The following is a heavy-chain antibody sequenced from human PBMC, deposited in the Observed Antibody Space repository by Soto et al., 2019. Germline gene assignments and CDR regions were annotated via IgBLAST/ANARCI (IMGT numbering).Heavy chain of an antibody. CDR1: GGTFSSYT. J-gene: IGHJ4*02. CDR2: IIPILGIA. Sequence: QVQLVHSGAEVKKPGSSVNVSCKASGGTFSSYTISWVRQAPGQGLEWMGRIIPILGIANYAQKFQGRVTITADKSTSTAYMELSSLRSEDTAVYYCARDDGLAYCGGDCYSWGQGTLVTVSS. D-gene: IGHD2-21*02. V-gene: IGHV1-69*02. CDR3: ARDDGLAYCGGDCYS.